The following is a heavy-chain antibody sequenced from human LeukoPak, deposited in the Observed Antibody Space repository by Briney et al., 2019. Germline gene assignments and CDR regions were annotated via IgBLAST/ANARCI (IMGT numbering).Heavy chain of an antibody. J-gene: IGHJ4*02. Sequence: PGGSLRLSCAASGFAFSNYWMRWVRQAPGNGLKWLTNMNEHGTDVYYVCSVKGRFTSSMDNAKSSLSMQLNSLRAEHTAVYYCASHSAFKHDYWGQGKLVTVSS. V-gene: IGHV3-7*01. CDR2: MNEHGTDV. D-gene: IGHD3-3*02. CDR1: GFAFSNYW. CDR3: ASHSAFKHDY.